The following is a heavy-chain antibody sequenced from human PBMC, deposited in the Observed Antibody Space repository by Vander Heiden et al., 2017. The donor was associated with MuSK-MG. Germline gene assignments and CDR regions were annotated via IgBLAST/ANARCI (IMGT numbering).Heavy chain of an antibody. Sequence: EVQLLESGGGLVQPGGSLRLSCAASGFTFSSYSMSWVRQAPGKGLEWVSAISGSGGSTYYADSVKGRFTISRDNSKNTLYLQMNSLRAEETAVYYCARAYYYGSGSPNWFDPWGQGTLVTVSS. V-gene: IGHV3-23*01. CDR3: ARAYYYGSGSPNWFDP. J-gene: IGHJ5*02. CDR2: ISGSGGST. D-gene: IGHD3-10*01. CDR1: GFTFSSYS.